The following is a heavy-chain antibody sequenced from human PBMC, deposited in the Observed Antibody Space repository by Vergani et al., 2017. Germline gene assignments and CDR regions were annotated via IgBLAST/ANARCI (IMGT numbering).Heavy chain of an antibody. CDR3: ARGAIQLCKTCAFDI. Sequence: EVQLLESGGGLVQPGGSLRLSCAASGFTFSSYAMSWVRQAPGKGLEWVSAISGSGGSTYYADSVKGRFTISRDNAKNSLYLQMNSLRAEDTAVYYCARGAIQLCKTCAFDIWGQGTMVTVSS. V-gene: IGHV3-23*01. J-gene: IGHJ3*02. D-gene: IGHD5-18*01. CDR2: ISGSGGST. CDR1: GFTFSSYA.